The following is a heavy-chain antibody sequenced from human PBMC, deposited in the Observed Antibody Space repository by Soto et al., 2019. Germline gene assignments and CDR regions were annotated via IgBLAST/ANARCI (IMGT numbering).Heavy chain of an antibody. CDR1: GYSFTNYP. CDR3: ARTYGDYIRYFDY. Sequence: ASVKVSCKASGYSFTNYPMHWVRQAPGQSLEWVGWITSGNGDTKYSQRFQGRVSITRDTSASTTYMELSSLTSEDTAVYYCARTYGDYIRYFDYWGQGTLVTVSS. V-gene: IGHV1-3*01. D-gene: IGHD4-17*01. CDR2: ITSGNGDT. J-gene: IGHJ4*02.